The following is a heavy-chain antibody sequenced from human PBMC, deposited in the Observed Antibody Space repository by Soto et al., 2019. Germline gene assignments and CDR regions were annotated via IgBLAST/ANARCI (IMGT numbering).Heavy chain of an antibody. V-gene: IGHV3-33*01. CDR3: AREGETMVSGVDAFDI. D-gene: IGHD3-10*01. CDR1: GFTFSNFG. J-gene: IGHJ3*02. Sequence: QVQLVESGGGVVQPGRSLRLSCAASGFTFSNFGMHWVRQAPGKGLEWVAMMWFDGSYEYYADSVKGRFTISRDNSKNTRYLQRNSLRAEDTAVYYCAREGETMVSGVDAFDIWGQGTMVTVSS. CDR2: MWFDGSYE.